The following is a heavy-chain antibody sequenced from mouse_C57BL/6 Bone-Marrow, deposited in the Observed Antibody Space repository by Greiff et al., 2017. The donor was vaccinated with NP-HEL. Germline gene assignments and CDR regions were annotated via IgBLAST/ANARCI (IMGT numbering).Heavy chain of an antibody. CDR2: IKPSSGYT. CDR3: ARRAFAY. V-gene: IGHV1-4*01. J-gene: IGHJ3*01. CDR1: GYTFTGYS. Sequence: VQLLQSGAELARPGASVKLSCKASGYTFTGYSMQWVKQRPGQGLEWIGYIKPSSGYTKYNQKFKDKATLTADTSSSTAYMQLSSLTTEDSAVSDCARRAFAYWGQGTSVTVSA.